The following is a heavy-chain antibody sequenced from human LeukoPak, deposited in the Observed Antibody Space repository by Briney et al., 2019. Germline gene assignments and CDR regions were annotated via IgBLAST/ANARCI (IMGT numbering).Heavy chain of an antibody. D-gene: IGHD1-26*01. V-gene: IGHV1-46*01. CDR3: ARVPYSGSYPDY. CDR2: INPSGGST. Sequence: ASVKVSCEASGYTFTNYYIHWVRQAPGQGLEWLGVINPSGGSTNYAQRFLGRVTLTRDTSTTTVYMELSSLRSEDTAVYYCARVPYSGSYPDYWGQGTLVTVSS. CDR1: GYTFTNYY. J-gene: IGHJ4*02.